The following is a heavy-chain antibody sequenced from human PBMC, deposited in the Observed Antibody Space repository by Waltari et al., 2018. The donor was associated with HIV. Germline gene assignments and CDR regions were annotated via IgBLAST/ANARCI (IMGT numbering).Heavy chain of an antibody. V-gene: IGHV1-2*02. Sequence: QVQLVQSGAEVRKPGASVRVSCKASGNTFTYNYLHWVRQAPGQGLEWMVCINASGGGTKDAQTFQSRVAMPRDTSINTAYMDLSGLTSDDTAVYFCARDRSIVSRHYDNAVSPYCDSWGQGTLVTVSS. CDR1: GNTFTYNY. J-gene: IGHJ4*02. CDR3: ARDRSIVSRHYDNAVSPYCDS. D-gene: IGHD3-22*01. CDR2: INASGGGT.